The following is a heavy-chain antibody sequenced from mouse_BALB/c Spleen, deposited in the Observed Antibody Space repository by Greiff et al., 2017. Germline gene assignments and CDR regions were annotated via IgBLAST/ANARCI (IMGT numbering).Heavy chain of an antibody. CDR3: ARDLGGRDGYPYYAMDY. J-gene: IGHJ4*01. CDR2: IRNKANGYTT. V-gene: IGHV7-3*02. Sequence: EVMLVESGGGLVQPGGSLRLSCATSGFTFTDYYMSWVRQPPGKALEWLGFIRNKANGYTTEYSASVKGRFTISRDNSQSILYLQMNTLRAEDSATYYCARDLGGRDGYPYYAMDYWGQGTSVTVSS. CDR1: GFTFTDYY. D-gene: IGHD2-3*01.